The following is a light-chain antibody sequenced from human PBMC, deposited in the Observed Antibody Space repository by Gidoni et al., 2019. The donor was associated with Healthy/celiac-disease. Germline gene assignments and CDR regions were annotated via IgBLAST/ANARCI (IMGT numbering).Light chain of an antibody. CDR3: QQYNSYST. CDR2: KAS. Sequence: DIQMTQSPSTLSASVGDRVTITCRASQSISSWLAWYQQKPGKAPKLLIYKASSLESGVPSRFRGSGSGTEFTLTISSLQPDDLATYYCQQYNSYSTFGPGTKVDIK. V-gene: IGKV1-5*03. CDR1: QSISSW. J-gene: IGKJ3*01.